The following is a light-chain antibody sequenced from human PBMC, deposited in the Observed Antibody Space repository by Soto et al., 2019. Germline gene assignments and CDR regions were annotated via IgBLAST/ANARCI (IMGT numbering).Light chain of an antibody. CDR1: QGVTCNY. CDR2: GAS. CDR3: QQYASSPWT. J-gene: IGKJ1*01. V-gene: IGKV3-20*01. Sequence: ENVFTQAPGTLSFFSGGKKTLSLKARQGVTCNYLAWYQQKPGQAPSLLIYGASARAAGIPDRFSGSGTGTDFALTISGLEPEDFAVYFCQQYASSPWTFGQGTKV.